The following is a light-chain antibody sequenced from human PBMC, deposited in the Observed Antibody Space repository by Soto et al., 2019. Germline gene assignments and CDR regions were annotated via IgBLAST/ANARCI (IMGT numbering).Light chain of an antibody. CDR2: AAS. J-gene: IGKJ4*01. Sequence: DIQMTQSPSSLSASVGDRVTITCRASQGISSFLAWYQQKPGKVPKILIYAASTLQSGVPSRFSGSGSGTEFTLTISRLLPEDVSTYYCQKYNSAPLAFGGGTKVQIK. CDR3: QKYNSAPLA. CDR1: QGISSF. V-gene: IGKV1-27*01.